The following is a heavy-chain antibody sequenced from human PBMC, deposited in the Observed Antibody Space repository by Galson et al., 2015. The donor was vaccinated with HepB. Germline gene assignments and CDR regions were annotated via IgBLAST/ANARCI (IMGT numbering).Heavy chain of an antibody. J-gene: IGHJ6*02. V-gene: IGHV3-66*02. CDR1: GFTVSSNY. CDR2: IYSGGST. Sequence: SLRLSCAASGFTVSSNYMSWVRQAPGKGLEWVSVIYSGGSTYYADSVKGRFTISRDNSKNTLYLQMNCLRAEDTAVYYCATTPKDYGDFYYYYGMDVWGQGTTVTVSS. D-gene: IGHD4-17*01. CDR3: ATTPKDYGDFYYYYGMDV.